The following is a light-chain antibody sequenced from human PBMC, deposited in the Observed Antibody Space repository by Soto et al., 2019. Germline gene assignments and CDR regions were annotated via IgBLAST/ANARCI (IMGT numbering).Light chain of an antibody. J-gene: IGKJ1*01. CDR3: QQYQNLWT. Sequence: IQMTQSPATLSVSPVERATLSCRASQTIYSNVAWYQQRPGQAPRLLIYRASARATGIPARFSGSGSGTEFTLTIGSLQSEDSAVYYCQQYQNLWTFGQGTRWIS. CDR1: QTIYSN. CDR2: RAS. V-gene: IGKV3-15*01.